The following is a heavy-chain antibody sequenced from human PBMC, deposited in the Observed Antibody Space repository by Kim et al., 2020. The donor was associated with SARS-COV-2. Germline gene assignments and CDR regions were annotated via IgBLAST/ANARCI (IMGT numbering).Heavy chain of an antibody. CDR1: GFTFSSYG. CDR2: ISYDGNRE. CDR3: AKSQFGMDV. V-gene: IGHV3-30*18. Sequence: GGSLRLSCAASGFTFSSYGMHWVRQAPGKGLEWVAVISYDGNREDYAASVKGRFSISRDNSKNILYLQMNSLRGDDSAVYRCAKSQFGMDVWGQGTTVTVS. J-gene: IGHJ6*02.